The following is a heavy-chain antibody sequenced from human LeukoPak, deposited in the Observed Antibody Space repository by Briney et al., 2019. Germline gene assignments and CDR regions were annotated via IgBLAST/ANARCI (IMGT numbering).Heavy chain of an antibody. CDR3: ASGYSGYVLDY. J-gene: IGHJ4*02. CDR1: GCTSTSYA. D-gene: IGHD5-12*01. CDR2: INAGNGNT. V-gene: IGHV1-3*01. Sequence: ASVKVSCKTSGCTSTSYAIQWVRQAPGQRLEWMGWINAGNGNTKYSQKFQGRVTITRDTSASTAYMELSSLRSEDTAVYYCASGYSGYVLDYWGQGTLVTVSS.